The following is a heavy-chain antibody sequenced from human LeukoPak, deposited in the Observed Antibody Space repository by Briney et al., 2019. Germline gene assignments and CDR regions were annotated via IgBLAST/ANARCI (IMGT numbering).Heavy chain of an antibody. CDR3: AREGTTYYDFWSGYGGAFDI. Sequence: GSTNYTPSLQSRVTMSVATSKNPFSLKLSSVTAADTAVYYCAREGTTYYDFWSGYGGAFDIWGQGTMVTVSS. V-gene: IGHV4-4*07. J-gene: IGHJ3*02. D-gene: IGHD3-3*01. CDR2: GST.